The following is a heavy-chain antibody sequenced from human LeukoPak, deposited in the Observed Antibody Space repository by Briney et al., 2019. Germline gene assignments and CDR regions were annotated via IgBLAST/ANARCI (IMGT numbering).Heavy chain of an antibody. Sequence: ASVKVSCKASGYTFTNYDINWVRQATGQGLEWMGWMNPNSGNTGYAQKFQGRVTITRDTSIGTAYMELSSLRSDDTAVYYCARSSDYYDSSAYYYWGQGTLVTVSS. CDR1: GYTFTNYD. D-gene: IGHD3-22*01. V-gene: IGHV1-8*03. CDR2: MNPNSGNT. J-gene: IGHJ4*02. CDR3: ARSSDYYDSSAYYY.